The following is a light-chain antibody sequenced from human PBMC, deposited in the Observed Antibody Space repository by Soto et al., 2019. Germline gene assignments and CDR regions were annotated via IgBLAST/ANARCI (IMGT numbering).Light chain of an antibody. CDR1: SSSIGNNR. CDR3: SSWDDTLKGPV. V-gene: IGLV1-44*01. Sequence: QSVLTQPPSASGTPGQRVTISCSGTSSSIGNNRVNWYQQIPGTAPKLLIYSNIQLPSGVPVRFSGSKSGTAASLAITGLRSEDEADYYCSSWDDTLKGPVFGGGTKLTVL. CDR2: SNI. J-gene: IGLJ3*02.